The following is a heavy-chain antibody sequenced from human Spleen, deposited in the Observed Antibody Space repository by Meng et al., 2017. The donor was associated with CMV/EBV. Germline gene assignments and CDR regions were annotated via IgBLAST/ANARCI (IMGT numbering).Heavy chain of an antibody. V-gene: IGHV1-2*02. CDR3: ARVLSLRGAVAGLSYYYGMDV. Sequence: ASVKVSCKASGYTFTDYYIHWVRQAPGQGLEWMGWINPNSGGTNYAQRFQGRVIMTRDTSISTAYMELSSLRSDDTAVYFCARVLSLRGAVAGLSYYYGMDVWGQGTTVTVSS. CDR2: INPNSGGT. CDR1: GYTFTDYY. J-gene: IGHJ6*02. D-gene: IGHD6-19*01.